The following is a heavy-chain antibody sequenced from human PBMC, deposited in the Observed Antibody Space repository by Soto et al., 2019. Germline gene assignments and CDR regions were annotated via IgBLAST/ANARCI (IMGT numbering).Heavy chain of an antibody. CDR1: GFTFSSYG. D-gene: IGHD2-15*01. CDR3: AKDFGTVAAYYYYYGMDV. CDR2: ISYDGSNK. Sequence: QVQLVESGGGVVQPGRSLRLSCAASGFTFSSYGMHWVRQAPGKGLEWVAVISYDGSNKYYADSVKGRFTISRDNSKNTLYLQMNSLRAEDTAVYYCAKDFGTVAAYYYYYGMDVWGQGTTVTVSS. J-gene: IGHJ6*02. V-gene: IGHV3-30*18.